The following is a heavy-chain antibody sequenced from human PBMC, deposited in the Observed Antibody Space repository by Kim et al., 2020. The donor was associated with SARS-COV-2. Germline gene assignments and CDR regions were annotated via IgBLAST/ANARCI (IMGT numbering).Heavy chain of an antibody. V-gene: IGHV3-7*01. Sequence: GGSLRLSCAASGFTFSSYWMSWVRQAPGKGLEWVANIKQDGSEKYYVDSVKGRFTISRDNAKNSLYLQMNRLRAEDTAVYYCARAHYYYDSSGYYYGDYWGQGTLVTVSS. D-gene: IGHD3-22*01. J-gene: IGHJ4*02. CDR2: IKQDGSEK. CDR3: ARAHYYYDSSGYYYGDY. CDR1: GFTFSSYW.